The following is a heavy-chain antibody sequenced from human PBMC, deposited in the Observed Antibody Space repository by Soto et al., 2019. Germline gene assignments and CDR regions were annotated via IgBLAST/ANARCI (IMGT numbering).Heavy chain of an antibody. CDR1: GFTFSSYN. V-gene: IGHV3-21*01. CDR2: ISSSSSYI. J-gene: IGHJ4*02. D-gene: IGHD2-2*01. Sequence: EVQLVESGGGLVKPGGSLRLSCAASGFTFSSYNMNWVRQAPGKGLEWVSSISSSSSYIYYADSVKGRFTISRDNAKNSLYLQMNSLRAEDTAVYYCARDPGGCSSTSCPNYDYWGQGTLVTVSS. CDR3: ARDPGGCSSTSCPNYDY.